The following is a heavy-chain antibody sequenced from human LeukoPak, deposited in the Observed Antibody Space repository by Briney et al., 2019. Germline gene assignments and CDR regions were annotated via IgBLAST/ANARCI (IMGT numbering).Heavy chain of an antibody. CDR1: GFTFSSYS. J-gene: IGHJ5*02. V-gene: IGHV3-48*01. CDR3: ARDGGIKDFWSGYYNNWFDP. D-gene: IGHD3-3*01. Sequence: GGSLRLSCAASGFTFSSYSMNWVRQAPGKGLEWVSYISSSSSTIYYADSVKGRFTISRDNAKNSLYLQMNSLRAEDTAVYYCARDGGIKDFWSGYYNNWFDPWGQGTLVTVSS. CDR2: ISSSSSTI.